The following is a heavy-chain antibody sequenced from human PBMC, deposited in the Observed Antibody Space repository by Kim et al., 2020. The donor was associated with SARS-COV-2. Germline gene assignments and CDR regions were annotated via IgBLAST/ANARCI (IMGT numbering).Heavy chain of an antibody. V-gene: IGHV1-3*01. CDR1: GYTFTSYA. J-gene: IGHJ4*02. CDR3: AGDRVVGATLSGGHFDY. D-gene: IGHD1-26*01. CDR2: INAGNGNT. Sequence: ASVKVSCKASGYTFTSYAMHWVRQAPGQRLEWMGWINAGNGNTKYSQKFQGRVTITRDTSASTAYMELSSLRSEDTAVYYCAGDRVVGATLSGGHFDYWGQGTLVTVSS.